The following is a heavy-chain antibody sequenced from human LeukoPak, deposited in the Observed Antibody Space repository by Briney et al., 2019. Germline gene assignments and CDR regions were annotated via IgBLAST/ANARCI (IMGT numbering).Heavy chain of an antibody. CDR3: AKDHYYDSSGYYYFDY. CDR2: ISGSGGST. V-gene: IGHV3-23*01. Sequence: GRSLRLSCAASGFTFSSYAMSWVRQAPGKGLEWVSAISGSGGSTYYADSVKGRFTISRDNSKNTLYLQMNSLRAEDTAVYYCAKDHYYDSSGYYYFDYWGQGTLVTVSS. J-gene: IGHJ4*02. CDR1: GFTFSSYA. D-gene: IGHD3-22*01.